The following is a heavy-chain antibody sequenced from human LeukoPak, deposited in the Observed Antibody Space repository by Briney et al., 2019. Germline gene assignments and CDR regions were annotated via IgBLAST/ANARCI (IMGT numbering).Heavy chain of an antibody. CDR2: IWYDGSNK. J-gene: IGHJ4*02. CDR3: ARDIYCSGSYYFDY. V-gene: IGHV3-33*01. CDR1: GFPFSSYG. Sequence: GGSLRLSCAASGFPFSSYGMHWVRQAPGNGLEWVTNIWYDGSNKYYADSVKGRFTISRDNSKNTLYLQMNSLRAEDTAVYYCARDIYCSGSYYFDYWGQGTLVTVSS. D-gene: IGHD6-19*01.